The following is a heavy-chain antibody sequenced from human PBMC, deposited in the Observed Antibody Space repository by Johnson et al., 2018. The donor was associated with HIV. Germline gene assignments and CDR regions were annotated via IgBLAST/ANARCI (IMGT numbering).Heavy chain of an antibody. Sequence: VQLVESGGGLIQPGGSLRLSCAASGFTVSSNYMSWVRQAPGKGLEWVSVIYSGGSTYYADSVKGRFTISRDNSKNTLYLQMNSLIAEDTAVYYCATGHSSGWYRDAFDIWGQGTMVTVSS. J-gene: IGHJ3*02. CDR3: ATGHSSGWYRDAFDI. D-gene: IGHD6-19*01. V-gene: IGHV3-53*01. CDR2: IYSGGST. CDR1: GFTVSSNY.